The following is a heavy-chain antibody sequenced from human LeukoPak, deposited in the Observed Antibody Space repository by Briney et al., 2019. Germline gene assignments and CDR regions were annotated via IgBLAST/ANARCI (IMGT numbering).Heavy chain of an antibody. CDR2: IYYSGST. CDR3: AMPPFIVVVPAAIADY. CDR1: GGSISSYY. Sequence: PSETLSLTCTVSGGSISSYYWSWIRQPPGKGLEWIGYIYYSGSTNYNPSLKSRVTISVDTSKNQFSLKLSSVTAADTAVYYCAMPPFIVVVPAAIADYWGQGTLVTVSS. J-gene: IGHJ4*02. V-gene: IGHV4-59*08. D-gene: IGHD2-2*01.